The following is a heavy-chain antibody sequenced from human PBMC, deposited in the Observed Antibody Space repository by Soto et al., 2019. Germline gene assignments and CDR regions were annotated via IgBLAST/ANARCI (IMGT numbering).Heavy chain of an antibody. Sequence: SETLSLTCTVSGGSISSYYWSWIRQPPGKGLEWIGYIYYSGSTNYNPSLKSRVTISVDTSKNQFSLKLSSVTAADTAVYYCGRGTSSSGGVGWFDPWGQGTLVTVSS. V-gene: IGHV4-59*01. J-gene: IGHJ5*02. D-gene: IGHD6-6*01. CDR3: GRGTSSSGGVGWFDP. CDR2: IYYSGST. CDR1: GGSISSYY.